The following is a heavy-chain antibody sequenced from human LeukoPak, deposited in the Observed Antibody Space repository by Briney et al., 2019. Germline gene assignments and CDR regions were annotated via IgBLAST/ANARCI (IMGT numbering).Heavy chain of an antibody. V-gene: IGHV3-23*01. CDR2: ISGTGGNT. CDR3: ARNAYYYDSSGPDY. Sequence: GGSLRLSCAASGFPFSGNAMSWVRQAPGKGLEWVSSISGTGGNTYSADSVKGRFTISRDNAKNSLYLQMNSLRAEDTALYHCARNAYYYDSSGPDYWGQGTLVTVSS. CDR1: GFPFSGNA. J-gene: IGHJ4*02. D-gene: IGHD3-22*01.